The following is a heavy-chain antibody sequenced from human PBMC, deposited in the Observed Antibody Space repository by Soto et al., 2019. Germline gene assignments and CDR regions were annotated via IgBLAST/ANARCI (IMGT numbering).Heavy chain of an antibody. Sequence: PSETLSLTCTVSGGSISRYYWSWIRQPPGKGLEGIGYIYYSGSTNYNPSLKSRVTISVDTSKNQFSLKLSSVTAADTAVYYCERGRRRAHYYDSSGYSTNWFDPWGQGTLVTVSS. J-gene: IGHJ5*02. CDR3: ERGRRRAHYYDSSGYSTNWFDP. CDR2: IYYSGST. D-gene: IGHD3-22*01. CDR1: GGSISRYY. V-gene: IGHV4-59*01.